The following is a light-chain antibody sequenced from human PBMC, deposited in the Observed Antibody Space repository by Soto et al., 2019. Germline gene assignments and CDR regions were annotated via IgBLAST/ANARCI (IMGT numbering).Light chain of an antibody. CDR2: DVS. Sequence: QSVLTQPASVSGSPGQSIIISCTGTSSDVGGYNYVSWYQQHPGKAPKLMTYDVSARPSGVSNRFSGSKSGNTAALTISGLQAEDEADYYCSSFSTTTTLVFGTGTKLTV. CDR3: SSFSTTTTLV. CDR1: SSDVGGYNY. V-gene: IGLV2-14*03. J-gene: IGLJ1*01.